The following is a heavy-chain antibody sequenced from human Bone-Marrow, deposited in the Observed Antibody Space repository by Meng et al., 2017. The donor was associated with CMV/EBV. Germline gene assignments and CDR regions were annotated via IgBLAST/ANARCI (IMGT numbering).Heavy chain of an antibody. CDR1: GYTFTAHY. CDR3: ARDNNWGPDY. CDR2: IHPHRGDT. D-gene: IGHD7-27*01. J-gene: IGHJ4*02. V-gene: IGHV1-2*02. Sequence: ASVKVSCKASGYTFTAHYFHWVRQAPGQGLEWMGWIHPHRGDTNYAQQFQGRVTLTRDTSINTGYMELTRLTSDDTPVYYCARDNNWGPDYWGQGTLVTVSS.